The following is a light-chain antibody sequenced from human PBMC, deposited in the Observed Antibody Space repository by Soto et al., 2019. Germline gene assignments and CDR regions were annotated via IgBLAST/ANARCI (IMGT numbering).Light chain of an antibody. J-gene: IGKJ2*01. V-gene: IGKV3-20*01. CDR1: QSVSNSY. Sequence: EIVLTQSPGTLSLSPGERTTLSCRASQSVSNSYLAWYQQKPGQAPGLLIYGASSRATGIPDRFSGSESGTDFTLTISRLEPEDFAVYYCQQYGSSPYTFGQGTKLEIK. CDR2: GAS. CDR3: QQYGSSPYT.